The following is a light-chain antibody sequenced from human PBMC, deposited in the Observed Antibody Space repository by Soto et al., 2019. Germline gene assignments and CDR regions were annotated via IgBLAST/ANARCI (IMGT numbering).Light chain of an antibody. Sequence: QSVLTQPPSASGTPGQRVTISCSGSSSNIGSNTVNWYQQLPGTAPKLLIYSNNQRPSGVPDRFSGSKSGTSASLAISVLQSEDEADYYSAAWDDSLNGVVFGGGTKLTVL. J-gene: IGLJ2*01. CDR3: AAWDDSLNGVV. CDR2: SNN. CDR1: SSNIGSNT. V-gene: IGLV1-44*01.